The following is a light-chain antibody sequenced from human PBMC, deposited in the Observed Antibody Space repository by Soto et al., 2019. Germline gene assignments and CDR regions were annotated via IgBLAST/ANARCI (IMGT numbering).Light chain of an antibody. CDR2: AAS. CDR3: QQPNSFPLT. J-gene: IGKJ4*02. CDR1: QDIRSW. V-gene: IGKV1D-12*01. Sequence: DIQMTQSPSSVSASVGDRVTITCRASQDIRSWLAWYQQKPGKAPNRLIYAASTLESGVPSRFSGSGSGTDFVLTISSLQPEDFATYYCQQPNSFPLTFGGGTKVEI.